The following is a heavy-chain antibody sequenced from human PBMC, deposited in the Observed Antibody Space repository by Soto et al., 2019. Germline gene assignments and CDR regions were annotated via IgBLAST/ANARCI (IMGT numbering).Heavy chain of an antibody. D-gene: IGHD2-21*01. J-gene: IGHJ4*02. CDR2: IKEDGSED. CDR3: ARGASDSDY. V-gene: IGHV3-7*05. Sequence: EVQLVDSGGDWVQPGGSLRLSCAASGFTFSGYWMTWVRQAPGKGLEWVASIKEDGSEDHFVDSVKGRFTISRDNSKNSVYLQMSSLRAEDTAVYYWARGASDSDYWGQGTLVTVSS. CDR1: GFTFSGYW.